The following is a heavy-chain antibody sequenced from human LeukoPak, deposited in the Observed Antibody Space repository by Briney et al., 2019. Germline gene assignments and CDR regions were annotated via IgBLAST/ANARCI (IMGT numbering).Heavy chain of an antibody. CDR2: IYSGGST. D-gene: IGHD2-2*01. CDR1: GFTVSSHF. Sequence: PGGSLRLSCAASGFTVSSHFMSWVRQAPGKGLEWVSVIYSGGSTYNADSVKGRFTISRDNSKNTLYLQMSSLRTEDTAVYYCARDRSRNYSCDYWGQGTLVSVSS. J-gene: IGHJ4*02. CDR3: ARDRSRNYSCDY. V-gene: IGHV3-53*05.